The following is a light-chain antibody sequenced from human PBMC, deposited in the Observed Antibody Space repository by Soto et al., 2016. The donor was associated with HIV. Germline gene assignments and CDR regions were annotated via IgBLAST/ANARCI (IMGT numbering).Light chain of an antibody. CDR1: QGISSY. CDR2: AAS. J-gene: IGKJ3*01. CDR3: QESWA. V-gene: IGKV1-9*01. Sequence: DIQLTQSPSFLSASVGDRVTITCRASQGISSYLAWYQQKPGKAPKLLIYAASTLQSGVPSRFSGSGSGTEFTLTISSLQPEDFATYYCQESWAFGPGTRVEIK.